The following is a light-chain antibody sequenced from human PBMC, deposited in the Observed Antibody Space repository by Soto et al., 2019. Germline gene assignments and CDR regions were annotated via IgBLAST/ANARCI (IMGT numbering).Light chain of an antibody. Sequence: EIVLTQSPATMSLSPGERATLSCRASQSVGRYLAWYQQRPGQAPRLLIYDASNRATGIPARFSGSGSGTDFTLTISSLEPEDFAVYYCQRRNTWPLTFGGGTKVEIK. CDR3: QRRNTWPLT. CDR2: DAS. V-gene: IGKV3-11*01. CDR1: QSVGRY. J-gene: IGKJ4*01.